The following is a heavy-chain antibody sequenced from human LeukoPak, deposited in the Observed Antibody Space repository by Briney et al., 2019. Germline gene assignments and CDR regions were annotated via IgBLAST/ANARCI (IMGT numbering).Heavy chain of an antibody. V-gene: IGHV4-59*08. J-gene: IGHJ6*02. CDR1: GGSISSYF. CDR3: ARHRYSSSDYYYYYGMDV. Sequence: SETLSLTCTVSGGSISSYFWSWIRQPPGKGLEWIGYIYYSGSTNYNPSLKSRVTISVDTSKNQFSLKLSSVTAADTAVYYCARHRYSSSDYYYYYGMDVWGQGTTVTVSS. D-gene: IGHD6-19*01. CDR2: IYYSGST.